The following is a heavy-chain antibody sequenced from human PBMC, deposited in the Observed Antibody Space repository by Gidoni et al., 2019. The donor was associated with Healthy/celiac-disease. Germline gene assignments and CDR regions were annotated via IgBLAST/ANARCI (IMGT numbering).Heavy chain of an antibody. CDR2: IIPIFGTA. CDR1: GGTFSSYA. CDR3: ATGEVVVVPAASGGMDV. Sequence: QVQLVQSGAEVKKPGSSVKVSCKASGGTFSSYAISWVRQAPGQGLEWMGGIIPIFGTANYAQKFQGRVTITADESTSTAYMELSSLRSEDTAVYYCATGEVVVVPAASGGMDVWGQGTTVTVSS. D-gene: IGHD2-2*01. V-gene: IGHV1-69*01. J-gene: IGHJ6*02.